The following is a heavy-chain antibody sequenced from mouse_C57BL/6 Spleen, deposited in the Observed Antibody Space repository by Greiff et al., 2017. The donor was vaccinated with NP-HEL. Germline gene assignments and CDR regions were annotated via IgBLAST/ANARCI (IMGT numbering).Heavy chain of an antibody. D-gene: IGHD1-1*01. CDR2: IDPETGGT. V-gene: IGHV1-15*01. CDR3: TRSGYYGSPYAMDY. Sequence: VKLMESGAELVRPGASVTLSCKASGYTFTDYEMHWVKQTPVHGLEWIGAIDPETGGTAYNQKFTGKAILTADKSSSTAYMELRSLTSEDSAVYYCTRSGYYGSPYAMDYWGQGTSVTVSS. J-gene: IGHJ4*01. CDR1: GYTFTDYE.